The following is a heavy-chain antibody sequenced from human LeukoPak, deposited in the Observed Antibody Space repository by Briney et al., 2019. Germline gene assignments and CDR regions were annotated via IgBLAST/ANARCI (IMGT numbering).Heavy chain of an antibody. J-gene: IGHJ4*02. CDR2: ISYDGSNK. CDR1: GFTFSSYA. D-gene: IGHD3-10*01. CDR3: ARDSGISGYDY. V-gene: IGHV3-30-3*01. Sequence: PGRSLRLSCAASGFTFSSYAMHWVRQAPGKGLEWVAVISYDGSNKYYADSVKGRFTISRDNSKNTLYLQMNSLRAEDTAVYYCARDSGISGYDYWGQGTLVTVSS.